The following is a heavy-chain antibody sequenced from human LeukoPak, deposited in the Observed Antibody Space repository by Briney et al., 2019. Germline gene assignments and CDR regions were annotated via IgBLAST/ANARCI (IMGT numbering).Heavy chain of an antibody. CDR1: GGTFSSYA. D-gene: IGHD3-10*01. Sequence: EASVKVSCKASGGTFSSYAISWVRQAPGQGLEWMGGIIPIFGIANYAQKFQGRVTITADESTSTAYMELSSLRSEDTAVYYCARGFRITMVRGRSLNWFDPWGQGTLVTVSS. J-gene: IGHJ5*02. V-gene: IGHV1-69*13. CDR3: ARGFRITMVRGRSLNWFDP. CDR2: IIPIFGIA.